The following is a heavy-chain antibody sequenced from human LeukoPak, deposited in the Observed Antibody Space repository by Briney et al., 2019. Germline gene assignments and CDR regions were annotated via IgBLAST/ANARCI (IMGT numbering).Heavy chain of an antibody. J-gene: IGHJ4*02. CDR2: IYYSGST. D-gene: IGHD6-6*01. CDR1: GDSISSYY. V-gene: IGHV4-59*01. CDR3: ARDSSSSSYFDY. Sequence: PSETLSLTCTVSGDSISSYYWGWIRQPPGRGLEWIGYIYYSGSTNYNPSLKSRVTISVDTSKNQFSLRLTSVTAADTAVYYCARDSSSSSYFDYWGQGTLVTVSS.